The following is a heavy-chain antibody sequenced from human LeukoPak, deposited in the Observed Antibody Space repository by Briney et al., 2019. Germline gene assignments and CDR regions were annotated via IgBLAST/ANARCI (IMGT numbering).Heavy chain of an antibody. V-gene: IGHV4-61*01. J-gene: IGHJ3*02. CDR2: IYYSGST. Sequence: SETLSLTCTVSGGSVSSGFYYWSWIRQPPGKGLEWIAYIYYSGSTNYNPSLKSRVTISVDTSKNQFSLKLSSVAAADTAVYYCASTYSSSWYHAFDIWGQGTMVTVSS. CDR3: ASTYSSSWYHAFDI. D-gene: IGHD6-13*01. CDR1: GGSVSSGFYY.